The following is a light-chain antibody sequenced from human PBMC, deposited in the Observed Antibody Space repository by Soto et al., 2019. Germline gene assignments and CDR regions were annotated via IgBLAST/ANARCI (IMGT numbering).Light chain of an antibody. V-gene: IGKV3-11*01. J-gene: IGKJ3*01. CDR1: QSVSSY. Sequence: EIVLTQSPATLSLSPGERATLSCRASQSVSSYLAWYQQKPGQAPRLLIYDASNRATGIPARFSGSGSGTDFTLTISSLEPADFAVYYCQQRSNWRGAFGPGTKVDIK. CDR3: QQRSNWRGA. CDR2: DAS.